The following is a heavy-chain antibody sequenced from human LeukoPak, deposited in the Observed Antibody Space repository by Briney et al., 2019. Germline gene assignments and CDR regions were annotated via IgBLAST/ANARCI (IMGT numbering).Heavy chain of an antibody. CDR1: GYTFISNN. J-gene: IGHJ6*04. CDR3: ARWNYGMDV. Sequence: ASVKVSCKASGYTFISNNMNWVRQAPGQRLEWMGWINVGNGDTKYSQKFQGRVTITRDTSASTGYMEPSSLRSEDTAVYYCARWNYGMDVWGKGTTITVSS. CDR2: INVGNGDT. D-gene: IGHD1-1*01. V-gene: IGHV1-3*01.